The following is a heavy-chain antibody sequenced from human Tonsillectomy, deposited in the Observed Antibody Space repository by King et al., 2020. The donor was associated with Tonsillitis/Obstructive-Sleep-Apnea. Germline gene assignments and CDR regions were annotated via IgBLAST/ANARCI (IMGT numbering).Heavy chain of an antibody. CDR3: ARDYREGTILLVINFDY. V-gene: IGHV3-30*04. J-gene: IGHJ4*02. CDR2: ISYDGSNK. D-gene: IGHD3-9*01. CDR1: GFTFSSYA. Sequence: QLVQSGGGVVQPGRSLRLSCAASGFTFSSYAMHWVRQAPGKGLEWVAVISYDGSNKYYADSVKGRFTISRDNSKSTLYLQMNSLRAEDTAVYYCARDYREGTILLVINFDYWGQGTLVTVSS.